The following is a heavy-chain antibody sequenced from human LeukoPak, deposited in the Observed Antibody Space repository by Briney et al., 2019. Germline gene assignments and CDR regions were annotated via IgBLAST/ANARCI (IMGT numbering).Heavy chain of an antibody. D-gene: IGHD1-1*01. CDR2: IGVAGGNT. CDR3: ARDRTPPYWPAYTVKLEPDAFDI. V-gene: IGHV1-58*02. Sequence: SVKVSCKASGFTFSNSAIQWVRQARGQRLEWIGWIGVAGGNTNYAQTLQGRITITRDMSTSTAYMELTSLRSDDTAVYYCARDRTPPYWPAYTVKLEPDAFDIWGQGTMVTVSS. CDR1: GFTFSNSA. J-gene: IGHJ3*02.